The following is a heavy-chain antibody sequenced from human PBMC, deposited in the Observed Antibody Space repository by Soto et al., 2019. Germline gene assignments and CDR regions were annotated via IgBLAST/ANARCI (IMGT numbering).Heavy chain of an antibody. CDR1: GYSFTGYY. CDR3: ARGLLWFFGMDV. Sequence: ASVKVCCKAAGYSFTGYYMDWVRQAPGQGLEWMGWINPNSGGTNYAQKFQGTVTMTSDTSISTAYMELSRLRSDDTAVYYCARGLLWFFGMDVWGQGPTVTVSS. V-gene: IGHV1-2*02. CDR2: INPNSGGT. D-gene: IGHD3-10*01. J-gene: IGHJ6*02.